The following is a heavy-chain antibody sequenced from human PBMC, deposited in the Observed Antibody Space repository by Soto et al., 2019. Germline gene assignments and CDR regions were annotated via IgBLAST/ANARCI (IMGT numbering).Heavy chain of an antibody. CDR3: AREGGIVGATAADF. V-gene: IGHV4-31*03. CDR2: IYYSGST. Sequence: QVQLQESGPGLVKPSQTLSLTCTVSGGSISSGGYYWSWIRQHPGKGLEWIGYIYYSGSTYYNPSLTCRVTIAVDTSKNQFSLELSSVTAADTAVYYCAREGGIVGATAADFWGQGTLVTVSS. J-gene: IGHJ4*02. D-gene: IGHD1-26*01. CDR1: GGSISSGGYY.